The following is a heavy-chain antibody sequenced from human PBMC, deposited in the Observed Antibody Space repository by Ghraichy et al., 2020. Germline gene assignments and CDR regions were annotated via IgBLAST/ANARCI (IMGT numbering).Heavy chain of an antibody. V-gene: IGHV3-15*07. CDR3: TTPDPNFGESYLDY. CDR1: GFSFSDAW. D-gene: IGHD3-10*01. Sequence: GGSLRLSCAASGFSFSDAWMNWVRQAPGKGLEWVGRIKSKTNGGTSDLAAPVKGRFTISRDDSKNTLYLEMNSLRTEDTAVYYCTTPDPNFGESYLDYWGQGTLVTVSS. J-gene: IGHJ4*02. CDR2: IKSKTNGGTS.